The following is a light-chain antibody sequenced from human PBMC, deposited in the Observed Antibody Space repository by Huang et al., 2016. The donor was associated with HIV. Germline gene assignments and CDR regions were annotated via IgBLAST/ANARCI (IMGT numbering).Light chain of an antibody. J-gene: IGKJ2*01. CDR2: GAS. Sequence: EIVMTQSPATLSVSPGGRASLACRASQSVSISLAWYQHQPGQAPRLLIYGASTRATGIPARFSGSGSGTEFTLTISSLQPEDFAVYYCQQYNNWPRTFGQGTKVEIK. CDR3: QQYNNWPRT. CDR1: QSVSIS. V-gene: IGKV3D-15*01.